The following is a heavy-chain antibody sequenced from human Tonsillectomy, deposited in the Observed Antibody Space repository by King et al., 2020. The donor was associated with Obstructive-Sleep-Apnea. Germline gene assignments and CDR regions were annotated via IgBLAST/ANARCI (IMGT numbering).Heavy chain of an antibody. V-gene: IGHV1-18*01. D-gene: IGHD5-24*01. Sequence: VQLVQSGAEVKKPGASVKVSCKASGYSFSTYGISGVRQAPGQGLELMGRIRADNGNTEVEQKLQGRVTINTDTSTTTSYMELRSLRSDDTAVYYCARVGVLMGTIQDFWGQGTLVAVAS. J-gene: IGHJ4*02. CDR3: ARVGVLMGTIQDF. CDR2: IRADNGNT. CDR1: GYSFSTYG.